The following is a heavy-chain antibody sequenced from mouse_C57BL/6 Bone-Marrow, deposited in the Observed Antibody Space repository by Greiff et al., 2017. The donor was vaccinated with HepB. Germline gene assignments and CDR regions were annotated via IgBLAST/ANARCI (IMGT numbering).Heavy chain of an antibody. CDR3: AREDDGYYMDY. CDR1: GFTFSSYA. CDR2: ISDGGSYT. J-gene: IGHJ4*01. Sequence: EVKLMESGGGFVKPGGSLKLSCAASGFTFSSYAMSWVRQTPEKRLEWVATISDGGSYTYYPDNVKGRFTISRDNAKNNLYLQMSHLKSEDTAMYYSAREDDGYYMDYWGQGTSVTVSS. V-gene: IGHV5-4*01. D-gene: IGHD2-3*01.